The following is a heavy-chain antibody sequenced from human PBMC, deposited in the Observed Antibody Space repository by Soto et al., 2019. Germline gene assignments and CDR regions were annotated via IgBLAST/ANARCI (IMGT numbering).Heavy chain of an antibody. Sequence: QVQLVQSGAEVKKPESSVKVSCKASGGTLSNYAINWVRQAPGQGLEWMGGIIPMFGTANYAQKFQGRVTIPADGSTSTAYMELSSLRSEDTAVYYCARGGFSSSYRLDYWGQGTLVAVSS. CDR1: GGTLSNYA. D-gene: IGHD6-6*01. J-gene: IGHJ4*02. V-gene: IGHV1-69*01. CDR2: IIPMFGTA. CDR3: ARGGFSSSYRLDY.